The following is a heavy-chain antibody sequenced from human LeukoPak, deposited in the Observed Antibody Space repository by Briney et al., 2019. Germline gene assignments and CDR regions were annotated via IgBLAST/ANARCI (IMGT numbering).Heavy chain of an antibody. CDR3: ARDFHDSSGYYYQRHDAFDI. D-gene: IGHD3-22*01. CDR2: INPSGGST. CDR1: GYTFTSYY. J-gene: IGHJ3*02. Sequence: ASVKVSCKASGYTFTSYYMHWVRQAPGQGLEWMGIINPSGGSTSYAQKFQGRVTMTRDMSTSTVYMELSSLRSEDTAVYYCARDFHDSSGYYYQRHDAFDIWGQGTMVTVSS. V-gene: IGHV1-46*01.